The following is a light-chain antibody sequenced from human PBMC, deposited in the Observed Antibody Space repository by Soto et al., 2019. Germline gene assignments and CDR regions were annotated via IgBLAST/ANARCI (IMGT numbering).Light chain of an antibody. J-gene: IGLJ1*01. V-gene: IGLV2-14*01. CDR1: SSDVGGYNY. Sequence: QSALTQPASVSGSPGQSITISCTGTSSDVGGYNYVSWYQQHPDKAPKLMIYEVSNRPSGVSNRFSGSKSGNTASLTISGLQAEDEADYYCSPYTSSSNSVFASGPKVTVL. CDR2: EVS. CDR3: SPYTSSSNSV.